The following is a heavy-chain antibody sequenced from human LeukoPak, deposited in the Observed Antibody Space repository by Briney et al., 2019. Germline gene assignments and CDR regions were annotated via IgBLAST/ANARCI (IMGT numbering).Heavy chain of an antibody. CDR1: GGTFSSYA. CDR2: IIPIFGTA. J-gene: IGHJ6*03. V-gene: IGHV1-69*05. D-gene: IGHD3-3*01. CDR3: ARGRDFWSGYYPRSGYYMDV. Sequence: ASVKVSCKASGGTFSSYAISWVRQASGQGLEWMGGIIPIFGTANYAQKFQGRVTITTDESTSTAYMELSSLRSEDTAVYYCARGRDFWSGYYPRSGYYMDVWGKGTTVTVSS.